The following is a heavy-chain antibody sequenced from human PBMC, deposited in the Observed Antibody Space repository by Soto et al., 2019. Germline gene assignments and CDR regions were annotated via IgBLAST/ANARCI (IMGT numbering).Heavy chain of an antibody. CDR3: ARGKWADRFAN. CDR2: IYYSGST. J-gene: IGHJ4*02. V-gene: IGHV4-39*07. Sequence: PSETLSLTCTVSGGSISSSSYYWGWIRQPPGKGLEWIGSIYYSGSTYYNPSVKSRVTISAARSSNQFSLRMTSMPAADTAVYYCARGKWADRFANWGQGILVTVSS. D-gene: IGHD1-26*01. CDR1: GGSISSSSYY.